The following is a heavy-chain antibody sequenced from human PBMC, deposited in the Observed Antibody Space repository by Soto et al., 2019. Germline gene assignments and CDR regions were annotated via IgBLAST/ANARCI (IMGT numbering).Heavy chain of an antibody. D-gene: IGHD1-26*01. V-gene: IGHV3-74*01. CDR2: ILSEGSSI. Sequence: LRLSCVGSGFTFRDYWMYWVRQAPGKGLVWVSRILSEGSSISYEDSVKGRFTISRDNAKNTLYLQMNSLRGEDTAIYFCATWKWAHFDYWGQGIPVTVSS. J-gene: IGHJ4*02. CDR3: ATWKWAHFDY. CDR1: GFTFRDYW.